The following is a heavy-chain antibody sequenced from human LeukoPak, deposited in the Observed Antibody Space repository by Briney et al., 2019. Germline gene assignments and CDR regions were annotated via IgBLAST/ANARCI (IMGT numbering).Heavy chain of an antibody. CDR1: GGSVSSGSYY. Sequence: SETLSLTCTVSGGSVSSGSYYWSWIRQPPGKGLEWIGYIYYSGSTNYNPSLKSRVTISVDTSKNQFSLKLSSVTAADTAVYYCASLRTTMVRGVSYYYYGMDVWGQGTTVTVSS. V-gene: IGHV4-61*01. J-gene: IGHJ6*02. CDR3: ASLRTTMVRGVSYYYYGMDV. D-gene: IGHD3-10*01. CDR2: IYYSGST.